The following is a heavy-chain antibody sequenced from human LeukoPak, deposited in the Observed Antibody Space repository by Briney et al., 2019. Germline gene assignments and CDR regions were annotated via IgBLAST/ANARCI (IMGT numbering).Heavy chain of an antibody. V-gene: IGHV4-59*01. CDR1: GGSISNYY. D-gene: IGHD5-18*01. Sequence: SETLSLTCAFSGGSISNYYWSWIRQPPGKGLEWIGYIYYSGSTNYNPTLKSRVTISVDTSKNQFSLRLTSVTAADTAVYYCASLPLVDTAMVDYWGQGTLVTVSS. CDR2: IYYSGST. CDR3: ASLPLVDTAMVDY. J-gene: IGHJ4*02.